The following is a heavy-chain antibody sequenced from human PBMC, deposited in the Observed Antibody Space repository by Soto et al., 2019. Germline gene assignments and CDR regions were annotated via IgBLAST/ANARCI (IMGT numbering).Heavy chain of an antibody. V-gene: IGHV4-39*01. D-gene: IGHD1-7*01. J-gene: IGHJ1*01. Sequence: PSETLSLTCGVSSGSIRSISHYWVWIRQPPGKGLEWIGSISYSGGTSITPSLKSRVTIVADTSKNQLSLNLYSVTAADTAVYYCVRHSPGTILTDWGQGTLVTVSS. CDR1: SGSIRSISHY. CDR2: ISYSGGT. CDR3: VRHSPGTILTD.